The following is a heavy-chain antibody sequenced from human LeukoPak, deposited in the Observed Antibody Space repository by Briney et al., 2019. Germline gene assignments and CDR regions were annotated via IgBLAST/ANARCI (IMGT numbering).Heavy chain of an antibody. J-gene: IGHJ4*02. Sequence: GASVKVSCKASGYTFTSYGISWVRQAPGQGLEWMGWISAYNGNTNYAQKLQGRVTMTTDTSTSTAYMELRSLRSDDTAVYYSARVGYCSSTSCYRIDYWGQGTLVTVSS. V-gene: IGHV1-18*01. D-gene: IGHD2-2*01. CDR1: GYTFTSYG. CDR2: ISAYNGNT. CDR3: ARVGYCSSTSCYRIDY.